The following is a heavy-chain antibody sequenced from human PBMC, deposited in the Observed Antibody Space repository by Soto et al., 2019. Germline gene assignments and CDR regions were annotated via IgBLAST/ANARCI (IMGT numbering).Heavy chain of an antibody. CDR2: IIPIFGTA. CDR3: ARLGFVVVPAAISGDGMDV. V-gene: IGHV1-69*13. CDR1: GGTFSSYA. Sequence: SVKVSCKASGGTFSSYAISWVRQAPGQGLEWMGGIIPIFGTANYAQKFQGRVTITADESTSTAYMELSSLRSEDTAVYYCARLGFVVVPAAISGDGMDVWGQGTTLTVSS. D-gene: IGHD2-2*01. J-gene: IGHJ6*02.